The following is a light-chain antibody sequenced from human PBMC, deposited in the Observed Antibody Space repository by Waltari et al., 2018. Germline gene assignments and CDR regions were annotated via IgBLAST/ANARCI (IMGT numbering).Light chain of an antibody. Sequence: EIVMTQSPATLSVSPGERATLSCRASQSVGSKVAWYQQKPGQAPRLLIYSASTGATDIPARFSGSVSGTDFTLIISSLQSEDFADDYCQQYYYWPLTFGGGTKVEIK. CDR3: QQYYYWPLT. CDR1: QSVGSK. V-gene: IGKV3-15*01. CDR2: SAS. J-gene: IGKJ4*01.